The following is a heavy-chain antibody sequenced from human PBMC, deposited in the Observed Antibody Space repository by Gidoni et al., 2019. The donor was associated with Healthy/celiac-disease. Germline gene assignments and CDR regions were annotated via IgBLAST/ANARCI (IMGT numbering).Heavy chain of an antibody. CDR1: GFPVSSNY. V-gene: IGHV3-53*01. D-gene: IGHD1-26*01. CDR3: ARELYSGSPSVAFDI. J-gene: IGHJ3*02. Sequence: EVQLVESGGALIQPGGSLRLSCAASGFPVSSNYMSWVRQAPGKGLEWVSVIYSGGSTYYADSVKGRFTISRDNPKNTLYLQMNSLRAEDTAVYYCARELYSGSPSVAFDIWGQGTMVTVSS. CDR2: IYSGGST.